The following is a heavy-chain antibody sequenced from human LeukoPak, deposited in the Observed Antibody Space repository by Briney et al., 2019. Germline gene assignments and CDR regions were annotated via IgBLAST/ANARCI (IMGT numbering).Heavy chain of an antibody. CDR3: ARASSYLNWDDAFDI. CDR1: GFTFDDYG. D-gene: IGHD1-26*01. Sequence: GGSLRLSCAASGFTFDDYGMSWVRQALGKGLEWVSGINWNGGSTVYADSVKGRFTISRDNAKNSLYLQMNSLRAEDTALYYCARASSYLNWDDAFDIWGQGTMVTVSS. V-gene: IGHV3-20*04. CDR2: INWNGGST. J-gene: IGHJ3*02.